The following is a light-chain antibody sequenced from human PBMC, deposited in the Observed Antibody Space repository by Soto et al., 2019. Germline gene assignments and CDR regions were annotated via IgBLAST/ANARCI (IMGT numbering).Light chain of an antibody. CDR3: QQYDNLPIT. Sequence: DIQLTQSPSSLSASVVDRITITCQASQDINNFLNWYQQKPGEAPKVLIYDASNLEAGVPSRFSGSGSGTDFTFTISSLKPEDFATYYCQQYDNLPITFGQGTRLEI. V-gene: IGKV1-33*01. CDR1: QDINNF. J-gene: IGKJ5*01. CDR2: DAS.